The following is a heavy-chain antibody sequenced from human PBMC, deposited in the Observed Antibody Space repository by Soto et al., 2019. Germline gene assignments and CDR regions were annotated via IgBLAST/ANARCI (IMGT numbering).Heavy chain of an antibody. J-gene: IGHJ6*02. D-gene: IGHD3-3*01. V-gene: IGHV4-31*03. CDR1: GGSISSGGYY. CDR3: ARVGYDFWSGLPPHRYYYYGMDV. CDR2: IYYSGST. Sequence: SLSLTCTVSGGSISSGGYYWSWIRQHPGKGLEWIGYIYYSGSTYYNPSLKSRVTISVDTSKNQFSLKLSSVTAADTAVYYCARVGYDFWSGLPPHRYYYYGMDVWGQGTTVTVSS.